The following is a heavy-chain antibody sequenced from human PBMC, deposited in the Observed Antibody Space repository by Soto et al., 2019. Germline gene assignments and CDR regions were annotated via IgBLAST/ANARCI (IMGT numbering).Heavy chain of an antibody. D-gene: IGHD6-6*01. Sequence: RLSCAASGFTFSGCSMNWVRQAPGKGLEWVSSISSGSSYIYYADSVKGRFTISRDNAKNSLFLQMNSLRAEDTAVYYCASGPFGSIAARRDYWGQGTLVTVSS. CDR1: GFTFSGCS. J-gene: IGHJ4*02. V-gene: IGHV3-21*01. CDR3: ASGPFGSIAARRDY. CDR2: ISSGSSYI.